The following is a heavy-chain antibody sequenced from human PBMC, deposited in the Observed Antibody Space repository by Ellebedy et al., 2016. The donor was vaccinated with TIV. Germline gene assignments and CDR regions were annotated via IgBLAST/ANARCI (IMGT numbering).Heavy chain of an antibody. CDR3: ARTDLRYGMDV. CDR2: IYHSGST. V-gene: IGHV4-38-2*02. J-gene: IGHJ6*02. Sequence: GSLRLXXIVSGYSIRSGYYWGWIRQPPGKGLEWIANIYHSGSTYYNPSLRSRVTISADTSKNQISLKLRSVTAADTALYYCARTDLRYGMDVWGHGTTVTVSS. D-gene: IGHD3/OR15-3a*01. CDR1: GYSIRSGYY.